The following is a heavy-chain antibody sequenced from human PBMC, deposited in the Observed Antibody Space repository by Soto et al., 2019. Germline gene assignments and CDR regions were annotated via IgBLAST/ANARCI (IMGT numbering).Heavy chain of an antibody. CDR3: ARHSDGVVITPLDF. CDR2: IYYSGST. CDR1: GGSISSSSYY. V-gene: IGHV4-39*01. Sequence: QLQLQESGPGLVKPSETLSLTCTVSGGSISSSSYYWGWIRQPPGKGLEWIGSIYYSGSTYYNPSLKSRVTISVDTSKNQFSLKLSSVTAADTAVYFCARHSDGVVITPLDFWGQGTLVTVSS. D-gene: IGHD3-3*01. J-gene: IGHJ4*02.